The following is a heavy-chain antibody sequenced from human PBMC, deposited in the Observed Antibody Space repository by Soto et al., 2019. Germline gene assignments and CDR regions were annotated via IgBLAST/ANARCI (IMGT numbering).Heavy chain of an antibody. J-gene: IGHJ5*02. Sequence: QVQLVQSGAEVKKPGASVKVSCKASGYTFTTYAMHWVRQAPGQRLEWMGWISAGNGYTKYSQKFQGRVTITRDTSASTAYLDLSSLRSEDTAVYYCTRGVGYDDSGSLNWLDPWGQGTLVTVSS. D-gene: IGHD3-10*01. CDR2: ISAGNGYT. CDR1: GYTFTTYA. CDR3: TRGVGYDDSGSLNWLDP. V-gene: IGHV1-3*01.